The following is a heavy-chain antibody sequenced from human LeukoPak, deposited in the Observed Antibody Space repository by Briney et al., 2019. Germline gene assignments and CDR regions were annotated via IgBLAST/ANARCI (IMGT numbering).Heavy chain of an antibody. CDR3: PKILLAGDPPDDKVDY. CDR2: ISGSGGST. J-gene: IGHJ4*02. D-gene: IGHD7-27*01. CDR1: GFTFSSYA. Sequence: GGSLRLSCAASGFTFSSYAMSWVRQAPGKGLEWVSAISGSGGSTYYADSVKGRFTISRDNSKNTLYLQMNSLRAEDTAVYYCPKILLAGDPPDDKVDYWGQGTLVTVSS. V-gene: IGHV3-23*01.